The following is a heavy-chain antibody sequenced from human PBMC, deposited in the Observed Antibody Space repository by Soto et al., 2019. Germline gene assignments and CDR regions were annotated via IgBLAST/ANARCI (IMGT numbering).Heavy chain of an antibody. J-gene: IGHJ4*02. V-gene: IGHV1-2*04. Sequence: ASVKVSCKASGYTFTGYYMHWVRQAPGQGLEWMGWINPNSGGTNYAQKFQGWVTMTRDTSISTAYMELSRLRSDDTAVYYCARGSSKLGIGYYFDYWGQGTLVTVSS. D-gene: IGHD7-27*01. CDR2: INPNSGGT. CDR1: GYTFTGYY. CDR3: ARGSSKLGIGYYFDY.